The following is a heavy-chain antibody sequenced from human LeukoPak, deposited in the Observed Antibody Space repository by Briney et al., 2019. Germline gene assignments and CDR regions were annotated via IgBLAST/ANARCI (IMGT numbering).Heavy chain of an antibody. J-gene: IGHJ5*02. V-gene: IGHV3-23*01. CDR3: AKGQWELLQAWFDP. D-gene: IGHD1-26*01. CDR1: GFTFSSYA. Sequence: GGSLRLSCAASGFTFSSYAMSWVRQAPGKGLEWVSAISGSGGSTYYADPVKGRFTISRDNSKNTLYLQMNSLRAEDTAVYYCAKGQWELLQAWFDPWAREPWSPSPQ. CDR2: ISGSGGST.